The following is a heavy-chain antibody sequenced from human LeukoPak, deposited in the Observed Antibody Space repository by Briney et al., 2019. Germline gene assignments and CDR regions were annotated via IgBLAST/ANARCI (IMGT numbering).Heavy chain of an antibody. CDR3: ARVVAAAVGYDAFDI. CDR2: IYYSGST. Sequence: SETLSLTCTVSDGSISSYYWSWIRQPPGKGLEWIGYIYYSGSTNYKSSLKSRVTISVDTSKNQFSLKLSSVTAADTAVYYYARVVAAAVGYDAFDIWGQGTMVTVSS. J-gene: IGHJ3*02. D-gene: IGHD6-13*01. V-gene: IGHV4-59*08. CDR1: DGSISSYY.